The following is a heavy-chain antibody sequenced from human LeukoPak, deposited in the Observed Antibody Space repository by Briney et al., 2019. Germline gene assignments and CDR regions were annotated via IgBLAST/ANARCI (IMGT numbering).Heavy chain of an antibody. CDR3: ARGETTVTTFYHDY. D-gene: IGHD4-17*01. CDR1: GGSISSYY. J-gene: IGHJ4*02. CDR2: IYYSGST. V-gene: IGHV4-59*01. Sequence: SETLSLTCTVSGGSISSYYWSWIRQPPGKGLEWIGYIYYSGSTNYNPSLKSRVTISVDTSKNQFSLKLRSVTAADTAVYYCARGETTVTTFYHDYWGQGTLVTVSS.